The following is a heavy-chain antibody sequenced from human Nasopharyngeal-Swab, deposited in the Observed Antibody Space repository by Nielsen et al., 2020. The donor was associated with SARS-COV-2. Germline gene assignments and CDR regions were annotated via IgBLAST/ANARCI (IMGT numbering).Heavy chain of an antibody. V-gene: IGHV4-4*07. J-gene: IGHJ4*02. D-gene: IGHD3-22*01. CDR2: IYTSGST. CDR3: ARGNYYDSSGYSYYFDY. Sequence: SETLSLTCTVSGGSISSYYWSWIRQPAGKGLEWIGRIYTSGSTNYNPSLKSRVTISVDTSKNQFSLKLSSVTAADTAVYYCARGNYYDSSGYSYYFDYWGQGTLVTVSS. CDR1: GGSISSYY.